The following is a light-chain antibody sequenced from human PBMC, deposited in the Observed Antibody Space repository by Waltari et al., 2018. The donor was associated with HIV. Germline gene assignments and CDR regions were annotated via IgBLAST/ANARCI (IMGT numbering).Light chain of an antibody. CDR1: ESLSSW. CDR2: KAS. J-gene: IGKJ4*01. CDR3: QQYNSYPLT. V-gene: IGKV1-5*03. Sequence: DTQMTQSPDTLSASVGSRVTIVCRANESLSSWLAWYQQRPVIRPKLLIYKASVLERGVSARFSSSGSVTNFALTISDLQADDVATYFCQQYNSYPLTFGGGTKVEI.